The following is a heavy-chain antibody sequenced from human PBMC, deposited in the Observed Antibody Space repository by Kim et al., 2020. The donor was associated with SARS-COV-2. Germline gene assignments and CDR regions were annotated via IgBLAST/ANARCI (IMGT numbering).Heavy chain of an antibody. CDR1: GGSIRGYC. V-gene: IGHV4-59*13. J-gene: IGHJ4*02. Sequence: SETLSLTCTVSGGSIRGYCWSWVRQPPGKGLEWIGYICDSGSTACDPSLKSRVTISVDTSKNQFSLNLRSMTAADAAVYYCVRSANNRRLPGGIWGQGAQVIVSS. D-gene: IGHD6-25*01. CDR3: VRSANNRRLPGGI. CDR2: ICDSGST.